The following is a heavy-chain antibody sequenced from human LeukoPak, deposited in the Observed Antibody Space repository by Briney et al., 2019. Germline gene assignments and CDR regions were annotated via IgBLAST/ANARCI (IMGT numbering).Heavy chain of an antibody. CDR2: IYYSGST. J-gene: IGHJ4*02. CDR1: GGSISSSSYY. Sequence: SETLSLTCTVSGGSISSSSYYWGWIRQPPGKGLEWIGSIYYSGSTYYNPSLKSRVTISVDTSKNQFSLKLSSVTAADTAVYYCASFNAGYCSSTSCYSVDYWGQGTLVTVSS. CDR3: ASFNAGYCSSTSCYSVDY. V-gene: IGHV4-39*07. D-gene: IGHD2-2*02.